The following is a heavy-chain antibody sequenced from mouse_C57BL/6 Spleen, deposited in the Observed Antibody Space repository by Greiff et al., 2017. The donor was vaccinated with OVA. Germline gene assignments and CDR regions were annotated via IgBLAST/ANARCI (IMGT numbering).Heavy chain of an antibody. CDR2: ISSGGDYI. D-gene: IGHD2-5*01. J-gene: IGHJ3*01. V-gene: IGHV5-9-1*02. CDR1: GFTFSSYA. Sequence: EVQLVESGEGLVKPGGSLKLSCAASGFTFSSYAMSWVRQTPEKRLEWVAYISSGGDYIYYEDTVKGRFTISRDNARNTLYLQMSSVKSEDTAMYNCTRDNNSNPWFAYWGQGTLVTVSA. CDR3: TRDNNSNPWFAY.